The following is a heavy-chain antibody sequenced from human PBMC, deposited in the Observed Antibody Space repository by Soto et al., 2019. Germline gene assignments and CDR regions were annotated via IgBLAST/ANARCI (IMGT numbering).Heavy chain of an antibody. Sequence: QVQLVESGGGVVQPGRSLRLSCAASGFTFSSYAMHWVRQAPGKGLEWVAVISYDGSNKYYADSVKGRFTISRDNSKNTLYLQMNRLRAEDTAVYYCARDRWAAAGPTTNWFDPWGQGTLVTVSS. V-gene: IGHV3-30-3*01. CDR1: GFTFSSYA. CDR2: ISYDGSNK. CDR3: ARDRWAAAGPTTNWFDP. D-gene: IGHD6-13*01. J-gene: IGHJ5*02.